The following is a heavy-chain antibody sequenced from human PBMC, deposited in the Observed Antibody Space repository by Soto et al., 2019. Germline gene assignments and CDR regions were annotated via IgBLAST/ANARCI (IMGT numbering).Heavy chain of an antibody. Sequence: SETLSLTCTVSGDSISSGDYYWSWIRQPPGKGLEWIGYIYYSGSTYYNPSLKSRVTISVDTSKNQFSLKLSSVTAADTAVYYCASQSSGYPFDYWGQGTLVTVSS. CDR2: IYYSGST. CDR3: ASQSSGYPFDY. D-gene: IGHD3-22*01. CDR1: GDSISSGDYY. V-gene: IGHV4-30-4*01. J-gene: IGHJ4*02.